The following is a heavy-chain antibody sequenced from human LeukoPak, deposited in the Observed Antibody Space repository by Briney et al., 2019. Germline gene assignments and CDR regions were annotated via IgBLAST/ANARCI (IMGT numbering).Heavy chain of an antibody. CDR1: RYTFTSYY. D-gene: IGHD1-26*01. Sequence: ASVKVSCKASRYTFTSYYMHWVRQAPGQGLEWMGIINPSGGSTSYAQKFQGRVTMTRDTSTSTVYMELSSLRSEDTAVYYCARVWLGGSQNHYNWFAPWGQGTLVTISS. CDR3: ARVWLGGSQNHYNWFAP. J-gene: IGHJ5*02. V-gene: IGHV1-46*01. CDR2: INPSGGST.